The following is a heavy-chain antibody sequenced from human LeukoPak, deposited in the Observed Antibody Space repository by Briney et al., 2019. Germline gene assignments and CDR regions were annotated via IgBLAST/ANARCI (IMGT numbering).Heavy chain of an antibody. D-gene: IGHD5-24*01. V-gene: IGHV1-69*04. CDR3: ARQPDGYNSYYFDY. CDR1: GGTFSSYA. CDR2: IIPIFGIA. Sequence: ASVKVSCKASGGTFSSYAISWVRQAPGQGLEWMGRIIPIFGIANYAQKFRGRVTITADKSTSTAYMELSSLRSEDTAVYYCARQPDGYNSYYFDYWGQGTLVTVSS. J-gene: IGHJ4*02.